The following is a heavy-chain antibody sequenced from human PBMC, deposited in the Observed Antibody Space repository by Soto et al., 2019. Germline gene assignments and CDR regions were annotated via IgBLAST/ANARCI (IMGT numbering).Heavy chain of an antibody. Sequence: DVQLVESGGGLVQPGRSLRLSCAASGFTFDDYAMHWVRQAPGKGLEWVSGISWNSGSIGYADSVKGRFTISRDNAKNSLYLQMNSLRAEDTALYYCAKERSSGWFGELSPYDYWGQGTLVTVSS. V-gene: IGHV3-9*01. CDR3: AKERSSGWFGELSPYDY. CDR2: ISWNSGSI. D-gene: IGHD3-10*01. J-gene: IGHJ4*02. CDR1: GFTFDDYA.